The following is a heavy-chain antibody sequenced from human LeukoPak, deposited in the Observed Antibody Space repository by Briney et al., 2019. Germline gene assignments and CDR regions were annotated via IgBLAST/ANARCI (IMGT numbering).Heavy chain of an antibody. V-gene: IGHV3-7*01. D-gene: IGHD6-6*01. Sequence: GGSLRLSCAVSGLTFSSYWMSWVRQAPGKGLEWVSNIKQDGSEKYYVDSVKGRFTISRDNAKNSLYLQMNSLRAEDTAVYYCARGRSSSQYYYYYYYMDVWGKGTTVTVSS. J-gene: IGHJ6*03. CDR1: GLTFSSYW. CDR3: ARGRSSSQYYYYYYYMDV. CDR2: IKQDGSEK.